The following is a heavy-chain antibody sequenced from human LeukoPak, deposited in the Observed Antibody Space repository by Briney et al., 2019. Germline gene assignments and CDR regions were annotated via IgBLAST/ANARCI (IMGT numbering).Heavy chain of an antibody. CDR3: ARGYRLDS. CDR2: IYPGDSDI. J-gene: IGHJ4*02. Sequence: KPGESLKISCKGSGYTFTSHWIAWVRQLPGRGLEWMGIIYPGDSDIRYSPSLQGQVTISADKSISTAYLQWSSLKASDTAMYYCARGYRLDSWGQGTLVTVSS. D-gene: IGHD3-16*02. CDR1: GYTFTSHW. V-gene: IGHV5-51*01.